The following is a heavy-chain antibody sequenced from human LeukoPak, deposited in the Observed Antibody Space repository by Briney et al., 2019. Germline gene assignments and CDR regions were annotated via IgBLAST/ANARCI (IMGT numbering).Heavy chain of an antibody. CDR2: INPNSGGT. CDR1: GYTLIDFF. Sequence: ASVKVSCKASGYTLIDFFIHWVRQAPGQGLEWMGRINPNSGGTKYPPNFQGRVTMTRDTSISATYMELNRLTSDDTAVYYCARDLSSTSNWEFDYWGQGTLVTVSS. CDR3: ARDLSSTSNWEFDY. V-gene: IGHV1-2*06. D-gene: IGHD7-27*01. J-gene: IGHJ4*02.